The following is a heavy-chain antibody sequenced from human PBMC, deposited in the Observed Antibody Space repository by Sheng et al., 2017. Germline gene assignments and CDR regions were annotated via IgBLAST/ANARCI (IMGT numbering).Heavy chain of an antibody. V-gene: IGHV4-34*01. CDR3: ASRGLASENIVLMVYAYDY. J-gene: IGHJ4*02. CDR1: GGSFSGYY. D-gene: IGHD2-8*01. Sequence: QVQLQQWGAGLLKPSETLSLTCAVYGGSFSGYYWSWIRQPPGKGLEWIGEINHSGSTNYNPSLKSRVTISVDTSKNQFSLKLSSVTAADTAVYYCASRGLASENIVLMVYAYDYWAREPWSPSPQ. CDR2: INHSGST.